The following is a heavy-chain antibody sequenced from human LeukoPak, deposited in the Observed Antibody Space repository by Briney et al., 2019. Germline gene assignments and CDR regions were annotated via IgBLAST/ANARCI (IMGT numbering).Heavy chain of an antibody. CDR3: AKDLGGRGDYYDSSGYYGPDDAFDI. CDR2: ISGSGGST. V-gene: IGHV3-23*01. J-gene: IGHJ3*02. D-gene: IGHD3-22*01. CDR1: GFTFSSYA. Sequence: GGSLRLSCAASGFTFSSYAMSWVRQAPGKGLEWVSAISGSGGSTFYADSVKGRFTISRDNSKNTLYLQMNSLRAEDTAVYYCAKDLGGRGDYYDSSGYYGPDDAFDIWGQGTMVTVSS.